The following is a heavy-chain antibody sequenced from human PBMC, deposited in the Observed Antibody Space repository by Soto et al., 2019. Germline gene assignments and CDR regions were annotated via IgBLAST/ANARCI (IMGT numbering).Heavy chain of an antibody. Sequence: GGSLRLSCTASGFAFSTYAMSWVRQAPGKGLEWVSVISGSGGSTHYADSVKGRSTISRDNSKNTLHLQVNSLRGEDTAVYYCAKEADISGYYPDYWGQGTQVTVSS. J-gene: IGHJ4*02. V-gene: IGHV3-23*01. CDR3: AKEADISGYYPDY. D-gene: IGHD3-22*01. CDR2: ISGSGGST. CDR1: GFAFSTYA.